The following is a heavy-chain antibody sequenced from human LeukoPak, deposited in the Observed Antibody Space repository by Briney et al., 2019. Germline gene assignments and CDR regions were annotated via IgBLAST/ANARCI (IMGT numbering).Heavy chain of an antibody. J-gene: IGHJ6*03. CDR2: TYYRSKWYN. Sequence: SQTLSLTCAISGDSVSSNSAAWNWIRQSPSRGLEWLGRTYYRSKWYNDYAVSVKSRITINPDTSKNQFSLQLNSVTPEETAVYYCARSGSYYEDDDDYYYYNYMDVWGKGTTVTISS. CDR1: GDSVSSNSAA. V-gene: IGHV6-1*01. CDR3: ARSGSYYEDDDDYYYYNYMDV. D-gene: IGHD3-10*01.